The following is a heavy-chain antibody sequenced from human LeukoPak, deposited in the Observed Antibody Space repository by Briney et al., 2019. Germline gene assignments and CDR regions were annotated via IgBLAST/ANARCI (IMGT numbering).Heavy chain of an antibody. V-gene: IGHV3-48*02. J-gene: IGHJ4*02. CDR3: ARGATPDY. CDR2: ITSSSSTI. Sequence: GGSLRLSCAASGFSFSTFSMNWVRQAPGKGLQWVSYITSSSSTIYYADSVKGRFTISRDNAKNSLYLQMNSLRDEDTAVYYCARGATPDYWGQGTLVTVSS. CDR1: GFSFSTFS.